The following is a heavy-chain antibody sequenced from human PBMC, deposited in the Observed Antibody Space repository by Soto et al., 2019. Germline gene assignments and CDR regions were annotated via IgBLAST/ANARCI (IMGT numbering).Heavy chain of an antibody. J-gene: IGHJ4*02. Sequence: TSETLSLTCTVSGGSISSYYWSWIRQPPGKGLEWIGYIYYSGSTNYNPSLKSRVTISVDTSKNQFSLKLSSVTAADTAVYYCARVPGSYPNIYFDYWGQGDLVTVSS. V-gene: IGHV4-59*01. CDR3: ARVPGSYPNIYFDY. CDR1: GGSISSYY. D-gene: IGHD1-26*01. CDR2: IYYSGST.